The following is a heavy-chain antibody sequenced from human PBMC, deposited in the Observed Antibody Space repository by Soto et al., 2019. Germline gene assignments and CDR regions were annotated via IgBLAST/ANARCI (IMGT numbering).Heavy chain of an antibody. CDR2: ISGSGGST. Sequence: GGSLRLSCAASGFTFSSYAMSWVRQAPGKGLEWVSAISGSGGSTYYADSVKGRFTISRDNSKNTLYLQMNSLGAEDTAVYYCAKDALLLWFGELLTHYYYYYYMDVWGKGTTVTSP. CDR1: GFTFSSYA. D-gene: IGHD3-10*01. J-gene: IGHJ6*03. CDR3: AKDALLLWFGELLTHYYYYYYMDV. V-gene: IGHV3-23*01.